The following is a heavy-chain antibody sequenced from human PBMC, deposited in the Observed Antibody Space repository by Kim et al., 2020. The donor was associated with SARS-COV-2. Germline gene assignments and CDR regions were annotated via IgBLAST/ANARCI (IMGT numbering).Heavy chain of an antibody. CDR1: GFTFSSAA. Sequence: GGSLRLSCAASGFTFSSAAMNWVRQAPGKGLEWVAVISYDGSNRYYADSVKGRFTISRDNSKNTVYLQVNSLRVEDTAVYYCARDGILGGTTSFDYWGQG. V-gene: IGHV3-30-3*01. CDR3: ARDGILGGTTSFDY. D-gene: IGHD1-26*01. J-gene: IGHJ4*02. CDR2: ISYDGSNR.